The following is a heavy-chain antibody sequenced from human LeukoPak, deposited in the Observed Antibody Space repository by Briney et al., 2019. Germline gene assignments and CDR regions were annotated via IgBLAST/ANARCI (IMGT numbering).Heavy chain of an antibody. CDR1: GDTFTTYT. Sequence: ASVKVSCKASGDTFTTYTIAWVRQAPGQGLEYMGGIIPLLQTADYAQRFQGKVTITADESTNTAYLALSSLTSEDTAVYYCTRLVGSSFGYWGQGTLVIVSS. CDR2: IIPLLQTA. V-gene: IGHV1-69*13. CDR3: TRLVGSSFGY. D-gene: IGHD1-26*01. J-gene: IGHJ4*02.